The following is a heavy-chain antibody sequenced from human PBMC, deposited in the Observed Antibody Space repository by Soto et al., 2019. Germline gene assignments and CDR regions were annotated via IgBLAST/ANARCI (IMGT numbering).Heavy chain of an antibody. D-gene: IGHD2-15*01. V-gene: IGHV1-69*05. J-gene: IGHJ6*02. CDR1: GGTFSIYA. Sequence: QVQLVQSGAEVKKPGSSVKVSCKASGGTFSIYAISWVRQAPGKGLEWMGGIIPIFGTANYAQTFQGRVTITSDESTSTAYMELSILRSEATAVYYWEVLGYWSGGSCKYGRDVWGQGTTVTFSS. CDR3: EVLGYWSGGSCKYGRDV. CDR2: IIPIFGTA.